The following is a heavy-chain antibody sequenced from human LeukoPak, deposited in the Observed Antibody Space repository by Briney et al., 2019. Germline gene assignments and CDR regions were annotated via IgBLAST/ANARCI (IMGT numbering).Heavy chain of an antibody. J-gene: IGHJ6*03. Sequence: SETLSLTCTVSGYSISSGYYWGWIRQPPGKGLEWIGSIYHSGNAYYNPSLKSRVIISVDTSKNQFSLKLSSVTAVDTAVYYCARVLIPYWNRGYYYYYYMDVWGKGTTVTVSS. CDR3: ARVLIPYWNRGYYYYYYMDV. CDR1: GYSISSGYY. CDR2: IYHSGNA. V-gene: IGHV4-38-2*02. D-gene: IGHD1-1*01.